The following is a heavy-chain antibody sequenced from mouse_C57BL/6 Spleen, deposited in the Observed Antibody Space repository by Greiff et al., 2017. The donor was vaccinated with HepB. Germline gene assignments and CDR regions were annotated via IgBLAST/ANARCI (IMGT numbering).Heavy chain of an antibody. D-gene: IGHD2-3*01. J-gene: IGHJ4*01. CDR1: GYTFTDYE. CDR2: IDPETGGT. CDR3: TRWEKTYDGYSPRAMDY. Sequence: QVQLQQSGAELVRPGASVTLSCKASGYTFTDYEMHWVKQTPVHGLEWIGAIDPETGGTAYNQKFKGKAKLTADKSSSTAYMELRSLTSEDSAVYYCTRWEKTYDGYSPRAMDYWGQGTTVTVSS. V-gene: IGHV1-15*01.